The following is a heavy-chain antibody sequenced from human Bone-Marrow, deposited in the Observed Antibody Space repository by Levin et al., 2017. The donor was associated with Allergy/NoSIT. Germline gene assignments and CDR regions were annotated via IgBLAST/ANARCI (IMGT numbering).Heavy chain of an antibody. CDR2: ICGNGNT. CDR1: GFTFSSFG. Sequence: GGSLRLSCAASGFTFSSFGMSWVRQAPGKGLERVSTICGNGNTHYADSVKGRFTISRDNSKSTLYLQMNSLRAEDTALYYCAKVVGSIDPFDIWGQGTMVTVSS. CDR3: AKVVGSIDPFDI. V-gene: IGHV3-23*01. J-gene: IGHJ3*02. D-gene: IGHD2-21*01.